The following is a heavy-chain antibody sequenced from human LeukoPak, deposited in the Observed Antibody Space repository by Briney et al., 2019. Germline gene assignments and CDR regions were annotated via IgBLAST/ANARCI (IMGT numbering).Heavy chain of an antibody. Sequence: SETLSLTCAVYGGSFSGYYWSWIRQPPGKGLEWIGEINHSGSTNYNPSLKSRVTISVDTSKNQFSLKLSSVTAADAAVYYCARVRCSSSSCYPDYWGQGTLVTVSS. CDR3: ARVRCSSSSCYPDY. CDR2: INHSGST. V-gene: IGHV4-34*01. CDR1: GGSFSGYY. D-gene: IGHD2-2*01. J-gene: IGHJ4*02.